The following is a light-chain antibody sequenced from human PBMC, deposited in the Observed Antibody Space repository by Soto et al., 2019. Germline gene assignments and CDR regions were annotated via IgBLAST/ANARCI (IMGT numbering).Light chain of an antibody. CDR1: SSNIAAGFD. CDR3: QSYDRLRADVS. CDR2: GNS. Sequence: QSVLTQPASVSGAPGQRVTISCTGSSSNIAAGFDVHWYQKLPGTAPKLLIYGNSNRPSGVPDRFSGSKSGTSASLAITGLQAEDEADYYCQSYDRLRADVSFGGGTKLTVL. V-gene: IGLV1-40*01. J-gene: IGLJ2*01.